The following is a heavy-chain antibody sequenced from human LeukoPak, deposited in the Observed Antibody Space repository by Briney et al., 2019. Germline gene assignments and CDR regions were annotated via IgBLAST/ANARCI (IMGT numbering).Heavy chain of an antibody. Sequence: GGSLRLSCSASGFTFTSYSMNWVRQAPGKGLEWVSSISNRGDYIYYADSVKGRFTISRDNAKNSLYLQMNSLRAEDTAMYYCAREGGYPQLLPFDYWGQGTLVTVSS. CDR2: ISNRGDYI. CDR3: AREGGYPQLLPFDY. V-gene: IGHV3-21*01. CDR1: GFTFTSYS. D-gene: IGHD2-15*01. J-gene: IGHJ4*02.